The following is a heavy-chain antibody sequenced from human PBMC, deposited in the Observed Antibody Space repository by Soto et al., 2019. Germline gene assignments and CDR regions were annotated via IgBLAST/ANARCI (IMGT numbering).Heavy chain of an antibody. CDR2: IYPGDSDT. V-gene: IGHV5-51*01. CDR1: GYSFTSYW. J-gene: IGHJ6*02. Sequence: PXESLRISWKGSGYSFTSYWNGWVRQMPGKGLEWMGIIYPGDSDTRYSPSFQGQVTISADKSISTAYLQWSSLKASDTDMYYCARHVPLSYYYGMDVWGQGTTVTVSS. D-gene: IGHD3-16*02. CDR3: ARHVPLSYYYGMDV.